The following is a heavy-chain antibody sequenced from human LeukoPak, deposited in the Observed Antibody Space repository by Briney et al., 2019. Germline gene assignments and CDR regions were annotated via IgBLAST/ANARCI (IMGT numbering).Heavy chain of an antibody. Sequence: PGGSLRLSCAASGCTFDDYGMSWVRQAPGKGLEWVSGINWNGGSTGYGDSVKGRFTISRDNAKNSLYLQMNSLRAEDTALYYCARDSYYYDSSADYGDDAFDIWGQWTMVTVSS. D-gene: IGHD3-22*01. V-gene: IGHV3-20*04. CDR1: GCTFDDYG. J-gene: IGHJ3*02. CDR2: INWNGGST. CDR3: ARDSYYYDSSADYGDDAFDI.